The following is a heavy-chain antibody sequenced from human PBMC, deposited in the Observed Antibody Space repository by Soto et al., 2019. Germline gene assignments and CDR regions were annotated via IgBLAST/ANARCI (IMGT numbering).Heavy chain of an antibody. CDR3: ARGYSGGYYYAMDV. CDR1: GGSFSNNA. V-gene: IGHV1-69*01. D-gene: IGHD4-4*01. Sequence: QVQLVQSGAEVKKPGSSVKVSCKASGGSFSNNAIAWVRRAPGQGLEWMGGIIPVFGSGNHAQKFQGRVTITADESTTTAYMELSSLTSEDTAVYFCARGYSGGYYYAMDVWGQGTTVTVSS. CDR2: IIPVFGSG. J-gene: IGHJ6*02.